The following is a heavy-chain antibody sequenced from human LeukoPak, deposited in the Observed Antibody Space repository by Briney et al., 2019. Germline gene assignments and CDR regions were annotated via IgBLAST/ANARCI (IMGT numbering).Heavy chain of an antibody. CDR1: GGSISSYY. CDR2: IYYSGST. CDR3: AKRGSNTWSDFDY. V-gene: IGHV4-59*08. D-gene: IGHD6-13*01. Sequence: SETLSLTCTVSGGSISSYYWSWIRQPPGKGLEWIGYIYYSGSTNYNPSLKSRVTISVETSKNQFSLKLNSVTAADTAVYYCAKRGSNTWSDFDYWGQGTLVTVSS. J-gene: IGHJ4*02.